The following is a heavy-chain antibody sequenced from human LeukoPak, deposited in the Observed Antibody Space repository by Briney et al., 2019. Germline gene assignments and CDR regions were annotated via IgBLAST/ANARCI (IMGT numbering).Heavy chain of an antibody. J-gene: IGHJ5*02. Sequence: ASVKVSCKASGYTFTSYAMHWVRQAPGQRLEWMGWINAGNGNTKYSQKFQGRVTITRDTSASTVYMELSSLRSENTAVYYCARDIDRVFNWFDPWGQGTLVTVSS. V-gene: IGHV1-3*01. D-gene: IGHD6-13*01. CDR3: ARDIDRVFNWFDP. CDR2: INAGNGNT. CDR1: GYTFTSYA.